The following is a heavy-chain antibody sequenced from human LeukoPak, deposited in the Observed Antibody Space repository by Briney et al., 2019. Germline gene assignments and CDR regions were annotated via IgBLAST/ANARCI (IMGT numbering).Heavy chain of an antibody. CDR1: GGSISTSSYY. J-gene: IGHJ4*02. D-gene: IGHD6-13*01. CDR3: ARCIAAAGTVEVFDY. CDR2: IYHSGST. Sequence: SETLSLTCTVSGGSISTSSYYWAWIRQPPGKGLEWIGYIYHSGSTYYNPSLKSRVTISVDRSKNQFSLKLSSVTAADTAVYYCARCIAAAGTVEVFDYWGQGTLVTVSS. V-gene: IGHV4-39*07.